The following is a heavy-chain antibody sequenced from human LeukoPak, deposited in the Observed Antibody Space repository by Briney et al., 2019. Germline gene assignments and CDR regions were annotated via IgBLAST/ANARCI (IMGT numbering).Heavy chain of an antibody. Sequence: SETLSLTCAVYGGSFSGYYRSWIRQPPGKGLEWIGEINHSGSTNYNPSLKSRVTISVDTSKNQFSLKLSSVTAADTAVYYCARGRSAPRWFDPWGQGTLVTVSS. CDR1: GGSFSGYY. V-gene: IGHV4-34*01. CDR3: ARGRSAPRWFDP. J-gene: IGHJ5*02. CDR2: INHSGST.